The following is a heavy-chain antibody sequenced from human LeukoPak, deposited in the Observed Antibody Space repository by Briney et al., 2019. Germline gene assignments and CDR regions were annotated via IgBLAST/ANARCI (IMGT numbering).Heavy chain of an antibody. D-gene: IGHD3-10*01. CDR1: GGSISSGSYY. J-gene: IGHJ5*02. V-gene: IGHV4-61*09. CDR3: ARSGTYYNNWFDP. CDR2: IYTNGNT. Sequence: SQTLSLTCTVAGGSISSGSYYWSWIRQPAGKGLEWIGHIYTNGNTNFNPSLKSRVTITVDTSKNQFSLNLDSVTAADTAVYYCARSGTYYNNWFDPWGQGTLVIVSS.